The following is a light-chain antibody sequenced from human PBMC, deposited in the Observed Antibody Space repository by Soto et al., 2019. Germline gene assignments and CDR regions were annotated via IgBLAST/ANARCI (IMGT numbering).Light chain of an antibody. J-gene: IGLJ1*01. Sequence: QSVLTQPPPVSAAPGQKVTISCSGSSSNIGNNYVSWYQQLPGTAPKLLIYENNKRPSGIPDRFSGSKSGTSATLGITGLQTGDEADYYCGTRDNSLSVFYVFGTGTKVTVL. CDR3: GTRDNSLSVFYV. CDR2: ENN. CDR1: SSNIGNNY. V-gene: IGLV1-51*02.